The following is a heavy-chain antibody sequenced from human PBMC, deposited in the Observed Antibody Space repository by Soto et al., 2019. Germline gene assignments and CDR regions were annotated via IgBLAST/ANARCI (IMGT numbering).Heavy chain of an antibody. J-gene: IGHJ6*02. Sequence: QVQLVQSGAEVKKPGASVKVSCKASGYTFNSYGISWVRQAPGQGLEWMGWISADNGNTNYAQKLQGRVTMTTDTSTSTADMELRSLRSDDTAVYYCAKAIYGDYGDYTGMDVWGQGTTVTVSS. D-gene: IGHD4-17*01. CDR1: GYTFNSYG. CDR2: ISADNGNT. V-gene: IGHV1-18*01. CDR3: AKAIYGDYGDYTGMDV.